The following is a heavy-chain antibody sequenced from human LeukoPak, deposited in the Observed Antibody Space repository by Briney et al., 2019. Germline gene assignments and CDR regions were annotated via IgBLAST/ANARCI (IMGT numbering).Heavy chain of an antibody. J-gene: IGHJ3*02. CDR2: ISYDGSNK. Sequence: GGSLRLSCAASGFTFSSYAMHWVRQAPGKGLEWVAVISYDGSNKYYADSVKGRFTISRDNSKNTLYLQMNSLRAEDTAVYYCARPSEWELRRGAFDIWGQGTMVTVSS. CDR1: GFTFSSYA. CDR3: ARPSEWELRRGAFDI. D-gene: IGHD1-26*01. V-gene: IGHV3-30*04.